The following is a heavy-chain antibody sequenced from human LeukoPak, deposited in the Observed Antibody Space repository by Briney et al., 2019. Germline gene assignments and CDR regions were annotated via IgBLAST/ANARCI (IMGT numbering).Heavy chain of an antibody. CDR2: ISYSGST. J-gene: IGHJ3*01. CDR3: VRSGGL. V-gene: IGHV4-59*01. Sequence: SETLSLTCTVSGGSLSSYHWGWIRQPPGKGLEWIGHISYSGSTNYNPSLKSRVTISVDTSKNQFSLRLSSVTAADTAVYCCVRSGGLWGQGTMVTVSS. CDR1: GGSLSSYH. D-gene: IGHD4-23*01.